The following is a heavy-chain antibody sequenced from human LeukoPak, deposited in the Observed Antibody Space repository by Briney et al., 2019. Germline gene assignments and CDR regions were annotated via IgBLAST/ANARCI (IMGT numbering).Heavy chain of an antibody. Sequence: PSQTLSLTCTVSGGSISSGTYYWSWIRQPAGKGPEWIGRMYPSGSSNYNPSLKSRVTISLDTSKNQFSLNLSSVTAADTAMYYCARGESSSSALYYYYYYMDVWGKGTTVTVSS. D-gene: IGHD6-6*01. CDR3: ARGESSSSALYYYYYYMDV. J-gene: IGHJ6*03. CDR2: MYPSGSS. V-gene: IGHV4-61*02. CDR1: GGSISSGTYY.